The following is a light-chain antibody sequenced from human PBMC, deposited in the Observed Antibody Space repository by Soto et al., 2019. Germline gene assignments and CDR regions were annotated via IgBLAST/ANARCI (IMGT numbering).Light chain of an antibody. CDR3: SAWDDNLNVVL. Sequence: QSVLTQPPSVSEAPRQRVTISCSGSNSNIGNNGVNWYQQVPGKAPKLLFYFDDLLSSGVSDRFSASKSGTSASLVISGLQSEDEADYYCSAWDDNLNVVLFGGGTQLTVL. J-gene: IGLJ2*01. V-gene: IGLV1-36*01. CDR2: FDD. CDR1: NSNIGNNG.